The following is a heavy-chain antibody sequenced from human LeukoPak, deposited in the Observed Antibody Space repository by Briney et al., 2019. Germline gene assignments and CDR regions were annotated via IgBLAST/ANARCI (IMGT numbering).Heavy chain of an antibody. V-gene: IGHV4-4*07. CDR3: ARAGSNYYDSSGYSGELDY. CDR1: GYSISSSYY. Sequence: PSETLSHTCTVSGYSISSSYYWSWIRQPAGKGLEWVGRIYTSGSTNYNPSLKSRFTMSVDTSKNQFSLKLSSVTAADTAVYYCARAGSNYYDSSGYSGELDYWGQGTLVTVSS. D-gene: IGHD3-22*01. CDR2: IYTSGST. J-gene: IGHJ4*02.